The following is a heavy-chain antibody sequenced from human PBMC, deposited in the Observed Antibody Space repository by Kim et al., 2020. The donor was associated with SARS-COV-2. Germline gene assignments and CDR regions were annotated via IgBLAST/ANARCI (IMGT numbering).Heavy chain of an antibody. CDR2: ISGSGGST. J-gene: IGHJ5*02. Sequence: GGSLRLSCAASGFTFSSYAMSWVRQAPGKGLEWVSAISGSGGSTYYADSVKGRFTISRDNSKNTLYLQMNSLRAEDTAVYYCAKESSGIAARRGIWFDPWGQGTLVTVSS. CDR3: AKESSGIAARRGIWFDP. D-gene: IGHD6-6*01. V-gene: IGHV3-23*01. CDR1: GFTFSSYA.